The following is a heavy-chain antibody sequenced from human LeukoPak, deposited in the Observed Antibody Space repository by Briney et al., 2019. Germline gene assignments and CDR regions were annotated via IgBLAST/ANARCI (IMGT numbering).Heavy chain of an antibody. CDR3: ARGTGSYYYDSSGYYYFDY. CDR2: IKQDGSEK. D-gene: IGHD3-22*01. Sequence: GGSLRLSCAASGFTFSSYWMRWVRQAPGKGLEWVANIKQDGSEKYYVDSVKGRFTISRDNAKNSLYLQMNSLRAEDTAVYYCARGTGSYYYDSSGYYYFDYWGQGTLVTVSS. CDR1: GFTFSSYW. J-gene: IGHJ4*02. V-gene: IGHV3-7*01.